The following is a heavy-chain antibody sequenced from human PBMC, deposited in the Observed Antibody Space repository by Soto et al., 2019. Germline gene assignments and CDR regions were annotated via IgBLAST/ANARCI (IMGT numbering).Heavy chain of an antibody. CDR2: IYYSGST. Sequence: SETLSLTCTVSGGYISSGGYYWSWIRKHPGKGLEWIGYIYYSGSTNYNPSLKSRVTISVDTSKNQFSLKLSSVTAADTAVYYCARHVPYCSDTSHCAYGMDVWGQGTTVTVSS. J-gene: IGHJ6*02. V-gene: IGHV4-61*08. CDR3: ARHVPYCSDTSHCAYGMDV. D-gene: IGHD2-2*01. CDR1: GGYISSGGYY.